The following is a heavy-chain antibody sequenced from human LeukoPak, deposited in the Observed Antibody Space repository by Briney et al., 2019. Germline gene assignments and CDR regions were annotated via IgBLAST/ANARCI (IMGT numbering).Heavy chain of an antibody. D-gene: IGHD6-13*01. CDR3: ASRHSKQQPYYYYMDI. CDR1: GDSISSGSYY. V-gene: IGHV4-61*02. J-gene: IGHJ6*03. CDR2: IYSNGDT. Sequence: TLSLTYTVSGDSISSGSYYWSWIRQPAGKGLEWIGRIYSNGDTKFNPSLQSRVTISLDTSKNQFSLKLRSATAADTAVYYCASRHSKQQPYYYYMDIWGKGTTVTVSS.